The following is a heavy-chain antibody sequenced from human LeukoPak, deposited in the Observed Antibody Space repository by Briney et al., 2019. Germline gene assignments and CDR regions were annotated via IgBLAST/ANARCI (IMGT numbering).Heavy chain of an antibody. D-gene: IGHD6-19*01. V-gene: IGHV4-59*01. J-gene: IGHJ4*02. CDR3: ATGYSSGWHNFDY. Sequence: PSETLSLTCSVSGGYISHDYWSWIRQPPGMGLEWIGYIHYSGSTHYNASFQSRVTISVDTSKKQYSLKMSSMTAADTAVYYYATGYSSGWHNFDYWGQGTRVTVSS. CDR1: GGYISHDY. CDR2: IHYSGST.